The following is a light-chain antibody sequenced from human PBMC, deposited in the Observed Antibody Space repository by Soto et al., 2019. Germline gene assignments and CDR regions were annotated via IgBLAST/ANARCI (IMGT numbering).Light chain of an antibody. J-gene: IGKJ4*01. V-gene: IGKV3-15*01. CDR1: QSVSYN. Sequence: EIVMTQSPATLSVSPGETATLSCRASQSVSYNLAWYQQKPGQGPRLLIYGAFSRATGIPARFSGSGSGTEFTLHISSLQSEYFAVYYCQQYKNWPPLTFGGGTKVEIK. CDR2: GAF. CDR3: QQYKNWPPLT.